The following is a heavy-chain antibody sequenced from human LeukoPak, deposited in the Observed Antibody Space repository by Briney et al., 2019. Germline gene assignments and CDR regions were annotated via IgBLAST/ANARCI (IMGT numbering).Heavy chain of an antibody. CDR3: ARDPEIAAAGTFDY. V-gene: IGHV3-48*03. J-gene: IGHJ4*02. Sequence: GGSLRLSCAASGFTFSSYEMNWVRQAPGTGLEWVSYISSSGSTIYYADSVKGRFTISRDNAKNSLYLQMNSLRAEDTAVYYCARDPEIAAAGTFDYWGQGTLVTVSS. CDR1: GFTFSSYE. D-gene: IGHD6-13*01. CDR2: ISSSGSTI.